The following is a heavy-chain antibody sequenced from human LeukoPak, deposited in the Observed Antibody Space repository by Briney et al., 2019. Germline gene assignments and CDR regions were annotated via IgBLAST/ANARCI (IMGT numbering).Heavy chain of an antibody. CDR3: ARDRKFGGSGSYYDNDAFDI. Sequence: ASVKVSCKASGGTFSSYAISWGRQAPGQGLEWMGGIIPIFGTANYAQKFQGRVTITADESTSTAYMELSSLRSEDTAVYYCARDRKFGGSGSYYDNDAFDIWGQGTMVTVSS. V-gene: IGHV1-69*01. CDR2: IIPIFGTA. D-gene: IGHD3-10*01. J-gene: IGHJ3*02. CDR1: GGTFSSYA.